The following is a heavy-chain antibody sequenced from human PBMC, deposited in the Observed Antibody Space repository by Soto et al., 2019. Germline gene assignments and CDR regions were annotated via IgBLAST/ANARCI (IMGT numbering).Heavy chain of an antibody. Sequence: GGSLRLSCACSVFTFSLYALHWVRLAPGKAMEWVAALSRDGSVQYWLDSVRGRFTISRDNSNNTLYLHMNSLRPEDTGVYYCVRSRSGEVADSFDYWGQGTKVTVSS. CDR3: VRSRSGEVADSFDY. CDR1: VFTFSLYA. CDR2: LSRDGSVQ. V-gene: IGHV3-30*04. J-gene: IGHJ4*02. D-gene: IGHD3-10*01.